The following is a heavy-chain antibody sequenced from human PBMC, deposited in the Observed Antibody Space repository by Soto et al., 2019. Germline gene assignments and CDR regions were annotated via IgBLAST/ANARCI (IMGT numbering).Heavy chain of an antibody. CDR3: AKLIEALKYFDP. D-gene: IGHD3-16*02. CDR2: ISGNGNSI. V-gene: IGHV3-23*01. Sequence: GGSLRLSCAASGFTFSRYALSWVRQAPGSGLEWVATISGNGNSIYYTDSVKGRFTVSRDNSKNTLFLEMGSLRAEDTAIYYCAKLIEALKYFDPWGKGPLVTVSS. CDR1: GFTFSRYA. J-gene: IGHJ5*02.